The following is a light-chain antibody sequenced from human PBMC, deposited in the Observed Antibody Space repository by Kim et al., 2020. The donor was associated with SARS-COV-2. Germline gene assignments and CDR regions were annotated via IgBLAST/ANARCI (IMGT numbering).Light chain of an antibody. Sequence: SASAGDRVTITCRASQSINSWVAWYQQKPGKAPKLLIYKASSLESGVPSRFSGSGSGTEFTLTISSLQPDDFATYYCQQYHSYPYTFGQGTKLEI. CDR2: KAS. V-gene: IGKV1-5*03. CDR3: QQYHSYPYT. CDR1: QSINSW. J-gene: IGKJ2*01.